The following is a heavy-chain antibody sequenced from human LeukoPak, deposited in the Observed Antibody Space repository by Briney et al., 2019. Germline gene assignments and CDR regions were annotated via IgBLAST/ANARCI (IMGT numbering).Heavy chain of an antibody. D-gene: IGHD2-2*01. CDR3: ARVSSTYRDFDY. V-gene: IGHV4-30-4*01. CDR1: GGSISSGDYY. J-gene: IGHJ4*02. CDR2: IYYSGST. Sequence: SETLSLTCTVSGGSISSGDYYWSWIRQPPGKGLEWIGYIYYSGSTYYNPSLKSRVTISVDTSKNQFSLKLSSATAADPAVYYCARVSSTYRDFDYWGQGTLVTVSS.